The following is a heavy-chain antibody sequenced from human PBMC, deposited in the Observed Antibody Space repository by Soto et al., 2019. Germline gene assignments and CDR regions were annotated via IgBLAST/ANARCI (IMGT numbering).Heavy chain of an antibody. D-gene: IGHD2-21*02. Sequence: TLSLTCAVSGGSISSGGFSWSWIRQPPGKGLECIGYVYHTGDTNFNPSLQSRVTFSVDKSNNQFSLRLTSVMAADTAVYFCAREIVTAGGNNYFDPWGPGTLVTVSS. V-gene: IGHV4-30-2*01. CDR1: GGSISSGGFS. CDR3: AREIVTAGGNNYFDP. CDR2: VYHTGDT. J-gene: IGHJ5*02.